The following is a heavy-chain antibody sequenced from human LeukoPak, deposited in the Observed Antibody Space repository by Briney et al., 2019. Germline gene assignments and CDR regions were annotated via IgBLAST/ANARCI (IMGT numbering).Heavy chain of an antibody. Sequence: SVKVPRQASGYTFTGHYMHWVRQAPGQGLEWLGRINPTSGGTNYAPYVQGMVTMTSDTSISTAYMALTTLRSDVTAVYYCARADDGGSGSYYNAYWGQGTLVTVSS. J-gene: IGHJ4*02. V-gene: IGHV1-2*06. CDR3: ARADDGGSGSYYNAY. D-gene: IGHD3-10*01. CDR2: INPTSGGT. CDR1: GYTFTGHY.